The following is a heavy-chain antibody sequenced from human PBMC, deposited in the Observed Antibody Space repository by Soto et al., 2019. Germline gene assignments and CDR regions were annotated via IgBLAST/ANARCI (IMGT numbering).Heavy chain of an antibody. CDR1: GFTFNIYA. V-gene: IGHV3-30-3*01. CDR3: AREDDYGYRYINYGLDV. CDR2: ISFDGTKK. J-gene: IGHJ6*02. D-gene: IGHD4-17*01. Sequence: LRLSCAASGFTFNIYALHWVRQAPGKGLEWVAVISFDGTKKYYSDSVKGRFTISRDNLKNTLYLHMNNLRVEDAALYFCAREDDYGYRYINYGLDVWGQGTTVTVSS.